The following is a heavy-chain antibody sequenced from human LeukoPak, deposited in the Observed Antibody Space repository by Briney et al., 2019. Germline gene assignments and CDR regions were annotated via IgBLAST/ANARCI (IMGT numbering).Heavy chain of an antibody. CDR3: ARGNDYYYYMDV. CDR1: GGSISSYY. V-gene: IGHV4-59*01. Sequence: SETLSLTCTVSGGSISSYYWSWIRQPPGKGLEWIGYIYYSGSTNYNPSLKSRVTISVDTSKNQFSLKLSSVTAADTAVYYCARGNDYYYYMDVWGKGTTVTISS. J-gene: IGHJ6*03. CDR2: IYYSGST.